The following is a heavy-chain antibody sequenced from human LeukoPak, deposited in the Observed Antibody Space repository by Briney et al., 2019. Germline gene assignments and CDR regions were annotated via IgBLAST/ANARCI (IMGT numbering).Heavy chain of an antibody. V-gene: IGHV3-21*01. CDR1: RFIFSSYS. Sequence: PGGSLRLSCVASRFIFSSYSVNWVRQAPGKGLEWVSSISSSSIHISYADSVTGRFTISRDNAKNSLYLQMNSLRAEDTAVYYCARGNDFWSGYYWVNFDYWGQGTLVTVSS. CDR2: ISSSSIHI. J-gene: IGHJ4*02. D-gene: IGHD3-3*01. CDR3: ARGNDFWSGYYWVNFDY.